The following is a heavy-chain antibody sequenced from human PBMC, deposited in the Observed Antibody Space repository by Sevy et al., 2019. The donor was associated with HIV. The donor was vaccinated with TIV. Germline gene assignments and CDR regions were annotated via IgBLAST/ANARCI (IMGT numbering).Heavy chain of an antibody. CDR1: GFTFSSYD. J-gene: IGHJ6*03. Sequence: GGSLRLSCAASGFTFSSYDMHWVRQATGKGLEWVSTIGTAGDTYYPGSVKGRFTISRENAKNSLYLQMNSLRAGDTAVYYCARGGDIVVVPAVWGYMDVWGKGTTVTVS. D-gene: IGHD2-2*01. V-gene: IGHV3-13*01. CDR2: IGTAGDT. CDR3: ARGGDIVVVPAVWGYMDV.